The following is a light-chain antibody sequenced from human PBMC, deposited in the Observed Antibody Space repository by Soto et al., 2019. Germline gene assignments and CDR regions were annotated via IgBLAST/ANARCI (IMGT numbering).Light chain of an antibody. Sequence: EIVLTQSPATLSLSPGERATLSCRASQSVGNFIAWYQQKPGQAPRLLIYDTSNRFTGIPARFSGSGSGTDFTLTINSLESEDSAVFYCQQRSAGPLTFGGGTRVEIK. CDR1: QSVGNF. V-gene: IGKV3-11*01. CDR2: DTS. CDR3: QQRSAGPLT. J-gene: IGKJ4*01.